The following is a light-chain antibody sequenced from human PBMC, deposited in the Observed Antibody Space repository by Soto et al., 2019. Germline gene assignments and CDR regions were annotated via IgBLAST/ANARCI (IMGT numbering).Light chain of an antibody. J-gene: IGKJ1*01. CDR2: DAS. CDR3: QQYNNFSWT. Sequence: DIQMTQSPSTLSASVGDRVTITCRASQSLSSSLAWYQHKPGKAPKLLIYDASSLESGVPSRFSGSGSGTEFTLTISSLQPDDFATYYCQQYNNFSWTFGQGTKVDIK. V-gene: IGKV1-5*01. CDR1: QSLSSS.